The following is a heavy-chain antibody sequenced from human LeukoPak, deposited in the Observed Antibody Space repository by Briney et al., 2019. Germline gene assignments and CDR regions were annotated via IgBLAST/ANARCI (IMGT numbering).Heavy chain of an antibody. CDR2: IYYSGST. CDR1: GGSISSYY. D-gene: IGHD3-16*01. CDR3: ARHFTGCYLREYFHH. J-gene: IGHJ1*01. V-gene: IGHV4-59*08. Sequence: PSETLSLTCTVSGGSISSYYWSWIRQPPGKGLEWIGYIYYSGSTNYNPSLKSRVTISVDTSKNQFSLKLKSVTAADTAVYYCARHFTGCYLREYFHHWGQGTLVTVSS.